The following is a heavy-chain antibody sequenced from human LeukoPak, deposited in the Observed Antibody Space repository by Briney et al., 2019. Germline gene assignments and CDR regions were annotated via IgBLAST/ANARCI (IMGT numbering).Heavy chain of an antibody. V-gene: IGHV1-69*01. J-gene: IGHJ5*02. CDR2: IIPIFGTA. Sequence: ASVKVSCKASGGTFSSYAISWVRQAPGQGLEWMGGIIPIFGTANYAQKFQGRVTITADESTSTAYMELSSLRSDDTAVYYCARGLRWSEDNWFDPWGQGTLVTVSS. CDR3: ARGLRWSEDNWFDP. CDR1: GGTFSSYA. D-gene: IGHD2-8*01.